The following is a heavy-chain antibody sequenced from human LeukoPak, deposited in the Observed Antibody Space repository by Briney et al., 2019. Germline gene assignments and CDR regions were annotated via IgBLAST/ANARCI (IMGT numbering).Heavy chain of an antibody. CDR2: IYSGGST. Sequence: GGSLRLSCAASGFTVSSNYMSWVRQAPGKGLEWVSVIYSGGSTYYADSVKGRFTISRDNSKDTLYLQMNSLRAEDTAVYYCATGYGSGMHSEPFDIWGQGTMVTVSS. J-gene: IGHJ3*02. V-gene: IGHV3-66*01. CDR3: ATGYGSGMHSEPFDI. CDR1: GFTVSSNY. D-gene: IGHD3-10*01.